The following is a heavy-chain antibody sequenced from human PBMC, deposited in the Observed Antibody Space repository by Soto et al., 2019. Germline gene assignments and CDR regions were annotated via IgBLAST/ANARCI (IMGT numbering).Heavy chain of an antibody. CDR1: GYTFTSYG. Sequence: QVQLVQSGAEVKKPGASVKVSCKASGYTFTSYGISWVRQAPGQGLEWMGWISAYNGKTNYAQKLQGRVTMTTDTSTSTAYMELRSLRSDDTAVYYCAREAHSDFWSGYSERLFDYWGQGTLVTVSS. D-gene: IGHD3-3*01. V-gene: IGHV1-18*01. J-gene: IGHJ4*02. CDR3: AREAHSDFWSGYSERLFDY. CDR2: ISAYNGKT.